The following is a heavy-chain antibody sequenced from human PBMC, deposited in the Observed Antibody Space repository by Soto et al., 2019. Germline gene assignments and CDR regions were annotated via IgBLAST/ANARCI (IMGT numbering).Heavy chain of an antibody. Sequence: LGESLKISCKGSGYLFSSNWIAWVRQMPGKGLEWMGDIYPGDSDTTYSPSFAGQVTMSVDKSINSAYLHWRSLKASDSGIYYCARRDWAGHSPTTFDRWGQGTLVTVST. CDR3: ARRDWAGHSPTTFDR. CDR1: GYLFSSNW. D-gene: IGHD3-9*01. J-gene: IGHJ4*02. V-gene: IGHV5-51*01. CDR2: IYPGDSDT.